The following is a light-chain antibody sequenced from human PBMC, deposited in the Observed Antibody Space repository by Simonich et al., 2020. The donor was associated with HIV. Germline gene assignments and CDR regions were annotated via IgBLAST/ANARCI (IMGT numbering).Light chain of an antibody. J-gene: IGKJ2*01. Sequence: DIVMTQSPDSLAVSLGERATLNCKSSQSVLHSSNNKNYLAWYQQKPGQPPKLLIYWASTRESGVPDRFSGSGSGTDFTLTISSLQAEDVAVYYCQQSYSTPYTFGQGTKLEIK. CDR1: QSVLHSSNNKNY. CDR3: QQSYSTPYT. CDR2: WAS. V-gene: IGKV4-1*01.